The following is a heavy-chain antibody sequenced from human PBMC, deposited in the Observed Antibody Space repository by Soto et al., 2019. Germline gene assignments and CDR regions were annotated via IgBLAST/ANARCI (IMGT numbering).Heavy chain of an antibody. CDR2: TYYRSKWYN. J-gene: IGHJ6*02. CDR3: AEVASFRGMDV. Sequence: SQTLSLTCVISGNSVSSNSAAWIWIRHSPSRGLEWLGRTYYRSKWYNDYAVSVKSRITINPDTSKNQFSLHLDSVIPEDTAVYYCAEVASFRGMDVWAQGTPVTVSS. D-gene: IGHD2-21*01. V-gene: IGHV6-1*01. CDR1: GNSVSSNSAA.